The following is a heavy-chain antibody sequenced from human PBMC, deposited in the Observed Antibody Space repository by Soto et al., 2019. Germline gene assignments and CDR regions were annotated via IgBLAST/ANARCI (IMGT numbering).Heavy chain of an antibody. D-gene: IGHD3-22*01. J-gene: IGHJ4*02. CDR1: GFTFSSYA. Sequence: GGSLRLSCAASGFTFSSYAMSWVRQAPGKGLEWVSAISGSGGSTYYADSVKGRFTISRDNSKNTLYLQMNSLRAEDTAVYYCAKGRYDSSGITTLYYFDYWGQGTLVTVPQ. V-gene: IGHV3-23*01. CDR3: AKGRYDSSGITTLYYFDY. CDR2: ISGSGGST.